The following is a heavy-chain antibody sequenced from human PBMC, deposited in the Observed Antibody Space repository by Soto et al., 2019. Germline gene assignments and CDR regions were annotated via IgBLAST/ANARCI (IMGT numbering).Heavy chain of an antibody. D-gene: IGHD2-8*01. CDR3: ARWGGFCPDAVCAAQFDP. CDR1: GGSIRSAGRY. CDR2: INDSGST. Sequence: NPSETLSLTCTVSGGSIRSAGRYWSWIRQHPGKGLEWIGYINDSGSTFYNPSLRSRLNISVDTSENQFSLRLTSVTAADTAVYFCARWGGFCPDAVCAAQFDPWGQGTLVTVSS. J-gene: IGHJ5*02. V-gene: IGHV4-31*03.